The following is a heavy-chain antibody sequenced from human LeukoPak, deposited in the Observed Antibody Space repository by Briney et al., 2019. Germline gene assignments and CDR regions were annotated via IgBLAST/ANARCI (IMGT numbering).Heavy chain of an antibody. J-gene: IGHJ4*02. Sequence: PGGSLRLSCAASGFTVSDYYMSWVRQAPGKGLEWVSGISGSGSDGSTYYADSVKGRFTISRDNAKNSLYLQMNSLRAEDTAVYYCAREWPNSSSWSSFDSWGQGTLVTVSS. CDR3: AREWPNSSSWSSFDS. D-gene: IGHD6-13*01. V-gene: IGHV3-11*04. CDR1: GFTVSDYY. CDR2: ISGSGSDGST.